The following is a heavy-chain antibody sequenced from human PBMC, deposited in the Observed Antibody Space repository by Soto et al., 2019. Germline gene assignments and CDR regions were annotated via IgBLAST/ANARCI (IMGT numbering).Heavy chain of an antibody. CDR1: GFMFSNYV. CDR2: ISSTTNYI. J-gene: IGHJ4*02. Sequence: PGGSLRLSCVASGFMFSNYVMNWVRQAPGKGLEWVSSISSTTNYIYYGDSMKGRFTISRDNAKNSLYLEMNSLRAEDTAVYYCARESEDLTSNFDYWGQGTLVTVSS. CDR3: ARESEDLTSNFDY. V-gene: IGHV3-21*06.